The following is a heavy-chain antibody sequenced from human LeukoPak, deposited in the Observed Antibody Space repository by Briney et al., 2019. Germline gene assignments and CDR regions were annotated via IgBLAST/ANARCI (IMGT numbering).Heavy chain of an antibody. Sequence: PGGSLRLSCAASGFTFSTYWMTWVRQAPGKGLEWVANINQDGTQKYYVDSVKGRFTISRDNAKNSLYLQMNSLRAEDTAVYYCARDLLGAQRLWSWGQGSLVTVSS. J-gene: IGHJ5*02. CDR2: INQDGTQK. CDR1: GFTFSTYW. CDR3: ARDLLGAQRLWS. V-gene: IGHV3-7*05. D-gene: IGHD1-26*01.